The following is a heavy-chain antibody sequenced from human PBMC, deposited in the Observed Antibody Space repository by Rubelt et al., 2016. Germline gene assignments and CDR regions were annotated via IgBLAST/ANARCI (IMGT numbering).Heavy chain of an antibody. V-gene: IGHV4-61*05. J-gene: IGHJ4*02. CDR3: ARRGVSGYVDS. Sequence: QLQLQESGPGLVKPSETLSLTCTVSGGSISSSNYYWSWIRQPPGKGPEWIGYIHYSGSTNYNPSLKSRVTILVDTSKNQFSLKLSSVTAADTAVYYCARRGVSGYVDSWGQGTLVTVSS. CDR1: GGSISSSNYY. CDR2: IHYSGST. D-gene: IGHD3-10*01.